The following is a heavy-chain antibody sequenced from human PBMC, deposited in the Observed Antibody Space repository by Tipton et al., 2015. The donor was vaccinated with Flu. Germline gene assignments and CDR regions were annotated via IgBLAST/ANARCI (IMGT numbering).Heavy chain of an antibody. CDR2: ISTTKRT. V-gene: IGHV4-4*07. CDR3: ARVDYDNSWTLFDF. CDR1: GGAITGHS. D-gene: IGHD3-22*01. J-gene: IGHJ4*02. Sequence: LRLSCTVSGGAITGHSWNWIRQPAGKSLEWIGRISTTKRTDYNPSLKSRVTMSVDMSRNQFSLTLISVTAADTAVYYCARVDYDNSWTLFDFWGRGILVTVSS.